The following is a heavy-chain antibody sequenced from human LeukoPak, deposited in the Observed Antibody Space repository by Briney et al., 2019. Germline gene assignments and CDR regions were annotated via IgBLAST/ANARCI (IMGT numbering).Heavy chain of an antibody. CDR3: ARGNWEPADY. V-gene: IGHV3-74*01. J-gene: IGHJ4*02. Sequence: TGGSLRLSCAASGFTFSTYWMHWVRQPPGKGLVWVSQINGDGNKIDYADSVKGRFTISRDNAKNTLYLQMNSLRVEDTAIYYCARGNWEPADYWGQGALVTVSS. CDR2: INGDGNKI. CDR1: GFTFSTYW. D-gene: IGHD1-26*01.